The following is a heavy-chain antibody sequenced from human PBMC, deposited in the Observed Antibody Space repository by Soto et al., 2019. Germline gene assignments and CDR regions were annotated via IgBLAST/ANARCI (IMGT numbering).Heavy chain of an antibody. Sequence: SETLSLTCTVSGVSISSYYWSWIRQAPGKGLEWIGYIYYSGGTNYNPSLKSRVTISVDTSKNQFSLKLKSVTAADTAVYYCARARRTTGFMHVWGQGTTVTVSS. CDR1: GVSISSYY. D-gene: IGHD2-8*02. J-gene: IGHJ6*02. CDR3: ARARRTTGFMHV. V-gene: IGHV4-59*12. CDR2: IYYSGGT.